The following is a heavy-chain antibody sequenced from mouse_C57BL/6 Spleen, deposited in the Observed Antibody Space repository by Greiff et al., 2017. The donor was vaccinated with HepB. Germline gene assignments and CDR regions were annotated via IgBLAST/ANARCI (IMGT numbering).Heavy chain of an antibody. CDR2: IYPGSGST. Sequence: QVQLQQPGAELVKPGASVKMSCKASGYTFTSYWITWVKQRPGQGLEWIGDIYPGSGSTNYNEKFKSKATLTVDTSSSTPYMQLSSLTSEDSAVYYCARSYDYDDYAMDYWGQGTSVTVSS. J-gene: IGHJ4*01. D-gene: IGHD2-4*01. CDR3: ARSYDYDDYAMDY. V-gene: IGHV1-55*01. CDR1: GYTFTSYW.